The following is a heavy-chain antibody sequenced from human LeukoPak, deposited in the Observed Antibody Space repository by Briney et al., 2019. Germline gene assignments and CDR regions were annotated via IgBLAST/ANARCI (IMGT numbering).Heavy chain of an antibody. D-gene: IGHD3-10*01. V-gene: IGHV3-7*01. CDR2: IKQDGSEK. CDR1: GFTFSSYW. CDR3: TREVRGVIIYAFDI. Sequence: PGGSLRLSCAASGFTFSSYWMSWVRQAPGKGLEWVADIKQDGSEKYYVDSVKGGFTISRDNAKHSLYLHMNSLRAEDTAVYYCTREVRGVIIYAFDIWGQGTMVTVSS. J-gene: IGHJ3*02.